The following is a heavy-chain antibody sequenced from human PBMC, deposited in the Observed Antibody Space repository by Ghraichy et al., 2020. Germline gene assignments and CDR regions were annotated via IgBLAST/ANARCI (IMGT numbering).Heavy chain of an antibody. CDR3: ARGYGDYEVDAFDI. CDR1: GGSISSSSYY. D-gene: IGHD4-17*01. CDR2: IYYSGST. J-gene: IGHJ3*02. Sequence: SETLYLTCTVSGGSISSSSYYWAWIRQPPGKGLEWIGNIYYSGSTYYNPSLKSRATISVDKSKNQFSLRLRSVTAADTAVYYCARGYGDYEVDAFDIWGQGTMVTVSS. V-gene: IGHV4-39*01.